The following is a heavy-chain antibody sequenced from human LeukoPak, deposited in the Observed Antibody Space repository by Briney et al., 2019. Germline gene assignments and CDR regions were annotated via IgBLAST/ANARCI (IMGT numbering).Heavy chain of an antibody. CDR3: TKESGSGSRYSFDY. CDR1: GFTFSSHG. V-gene: IGHV3-30*18. CDR2: VSDDGKTT. J-gene: IGHJ4*02. D-gene: IGHD1-26*01. Sequence: PGRSLRLSCAASGFTFSSHGIHWVRQSPGKALEWVAVVSDDGKTTSYADSVKGRFTISRDNSKNALFLQMNSLRGEDTAVYYCTKESGSGSRYSFDYWGQGTLVTVSS.